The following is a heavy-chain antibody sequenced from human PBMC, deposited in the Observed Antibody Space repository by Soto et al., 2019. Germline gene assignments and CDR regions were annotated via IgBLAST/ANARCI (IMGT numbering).Heavy chain of an antibody. CDR3: ALKCIAVAGSGFDI. CDR1: GFSLSTSGVG. CDR2: IYWDADK. Sequence: QITLKESGPTLVNPTQPLTLTCTFSGFSLSTSGVGVGWIRQPPGKALEWLALIYWDADKRYRPSLKSRLTITKDTSKNQVVLTMTNMDPVDTATYYCALKCIAVAGSGFDIWGQGTMVTVSS. D-gene: IGHD6-19*01. V-gene: IGHV2-5*02. J-gene: IGHJ3*02.